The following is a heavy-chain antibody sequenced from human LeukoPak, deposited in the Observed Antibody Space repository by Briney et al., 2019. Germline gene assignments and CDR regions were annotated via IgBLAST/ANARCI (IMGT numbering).Heavy chain of an antibody. V-gene: IGHV4-30-4*01. Sequence: SQTLSLTCTVSGGSISSGDYCWSWIRQPPGKGLEWIGYIYYSGSTYYNPSLKSRVTISVDTSKNQFSLKLSSVTAADTAVYYCARTTVNNWFDPWGQGTLVTVSS. J-gene: IGHJ5*02. CDR2: IYYSGST. CDR1: GGSISSGDYC. CDR3: ARTTVNNWFDP. D-gene: IGHD4-17*01.